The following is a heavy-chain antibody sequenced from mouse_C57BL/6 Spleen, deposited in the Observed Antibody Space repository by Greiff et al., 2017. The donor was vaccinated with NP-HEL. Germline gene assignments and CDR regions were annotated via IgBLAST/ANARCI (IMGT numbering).Heavy chain of an antibody. D-gene: IGHD1-1*01. CDR3: ARKDYYDSSRYFDY. CDR2: FSSGSSTI. V-gene: IGHV5-17*01. J-gene: IGHJ2*01. Sequence: EVQGVESGGGLVKPGGSLQLSCAASGFTFSDYGMHWVRQAPEKGLEWVAYFSSGSSTIYSADTVQGRFTIPRAPAKTMLFLQMTRLSSEDTAMYYCARKDYYDSSRYFDYWGQGTTLTVSS. CDR1: GFTFSDYG.